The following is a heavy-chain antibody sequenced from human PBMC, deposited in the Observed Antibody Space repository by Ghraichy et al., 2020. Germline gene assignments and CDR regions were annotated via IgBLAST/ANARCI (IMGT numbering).Heavy chain of an antibody. CDR2: IRYDGSNK. D-gene: IGHD4-23*01. Sequence: GGSLRLSCAASGFTFSSYGMHWVRQAPGKGLEWVAFIRYDGSNKYYADSVKGRFTISRDNSKNTLYLQMNSLRAEDTAVYYCTNDYGGNSDPDDFDYWGQGTLVTVSS. J-gene: IGHJ4*02. CDR1: GFTFSSYG. V-gene: IGHV3-30*02. CDR3: TNDYGGNSDPDDFDY.